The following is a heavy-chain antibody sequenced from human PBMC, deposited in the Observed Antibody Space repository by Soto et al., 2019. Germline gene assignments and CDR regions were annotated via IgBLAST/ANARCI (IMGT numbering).Heavy chain of an antibody. CDR3: AREREGPMYYYHEMVA. V-gene: IGHV3-30-3*01. J-gene: IGHJ6*02. CDR1: GCTFSGYA. D-gene: IGHD1-26*01. Sequence: GRSLRLSCAASGCTFSGYAMHWVRQAPGKGLEWVAVISYDGSNKYYADSVKGRFTISRDNSKNTLYLHMNSRRAEDSAVCYCAREREGPMYYYHEMVALDPGTTVNVFS. CDR2: ISYDGSNK.